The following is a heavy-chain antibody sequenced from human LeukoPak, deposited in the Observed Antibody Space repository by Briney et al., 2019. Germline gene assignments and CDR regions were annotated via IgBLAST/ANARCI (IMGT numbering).Heavy chain of an antibody. Sequence: GGSLRLSCAASGFTFSSYGMHWVRQAPGKGLEWVAVIWYDGSNKYYADSVKGRFTISRDNSKNTLYLQMNSLRAEDTAVYYCAKDQSITIFGVVPLSSWGQGTLVTVSS. D-gene: IGHD3-3*01. CDR1: GFTFSSYG. CDR3: AKDQSITIFGVVPLSS. V-gene: IGHV3-33*06. J-gene: IGHJ5*02. CDR2: IWYDGSNK.